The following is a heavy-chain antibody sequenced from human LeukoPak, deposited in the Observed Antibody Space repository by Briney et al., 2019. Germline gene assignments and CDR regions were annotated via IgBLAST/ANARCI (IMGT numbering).Heavy chain of an antibody. Sequence: ASVKVSCKASGYTFTGYYMHWMRQAPGQGLEWMGWINPNSGGTNYAQKFQGRVTMTRDTSISTAYMELSRLRSDDTAVYYCAIDVRTVRFLYPNDYWGQGTLVTVSS. CDR1: GYTFTGYY. V-gene: IGHV1-2*02. CDR2: INPNSGGT. CDR3: AIDVRTVRFLYPNDY. D-gene: IGHD3-3*01. J-gene: IGHJ4*02.